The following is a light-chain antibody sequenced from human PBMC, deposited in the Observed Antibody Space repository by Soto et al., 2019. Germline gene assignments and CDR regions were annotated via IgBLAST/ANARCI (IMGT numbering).Light chain of an antibody. Sequence: ERVLISFVATPFLYPGERATPSCRASQSVSSYLAWYQQKPGQAPRLLIYDASNRATGIPARFSGSGSGTDFTLTISSLEPEDFAVYYCQQRSNWPTFGQGTKV. CDR1: QSVSSY. CDR3: QQRSNWPT. J-gene: IGKJ1*01. CDR2: DAS. V-gene: IGKV3-11*01.